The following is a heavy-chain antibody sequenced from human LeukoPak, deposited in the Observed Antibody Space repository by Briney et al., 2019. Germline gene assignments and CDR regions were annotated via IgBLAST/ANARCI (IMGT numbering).Heavy chain of an antibody. CDR1: GYSFTGYY. V-gene: IGHV1-2*02. D-gene: IGHD2-21*02. CDR2: INPKSGGT. CDR3: ATAYCGGDCYSSLSAFDI. Sequence: ASVKVSCKASGYSFTGYYMHWVRQAPGQGLEWMGWINPKSGGTNYAQKFQGRVTMTRDTSISTAYMELSRLRSDDTAVYYCATAYCGGDCYSSLSAFDIWGQGTMVTVSS. J-gene: IGHJ3*02.